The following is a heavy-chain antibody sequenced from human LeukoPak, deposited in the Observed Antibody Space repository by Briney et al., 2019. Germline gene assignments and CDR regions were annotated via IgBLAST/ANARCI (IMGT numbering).Heavy chain of an antibody. D-gene: IGHD3-22*01. CDR3: ARDRGSAYYDSSGDADAFDI. CDR2: ISSSSSYI. Sequence: GGSLRLSCAASGFTFSSYSMNWVRQAPGKGLEWVSSISSSSSYIYYADSAKGRFTISRDNAKNSLYLQMNSLRAEDTAVYYCARDRGSAYYDSSGDADAFDIWGQGTMVTVSS. J-gene: IGHJ3*02. V-gene: IGHV3-21*01. CDR1: GFTFSSYS.